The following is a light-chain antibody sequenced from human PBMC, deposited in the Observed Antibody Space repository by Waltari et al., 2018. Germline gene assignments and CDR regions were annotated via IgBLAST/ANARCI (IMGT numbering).Light chain of an antibody. J-gene: IGKJ4*01. CDR3: QQYDISPLT. V-gene: IGKV3-20*01. CDR2: GAS. CDR1: QTVRTTY. Sequence: EIALTQSPGTLSLSPGESATLSCRASQTVRTTYLAWYQQKPGQGPPLHIYGASSRATGIPDRFSGSGSGTDFSLTISSLEPEDFAVYYCQQYDISPLTFGGGTKVEIK.